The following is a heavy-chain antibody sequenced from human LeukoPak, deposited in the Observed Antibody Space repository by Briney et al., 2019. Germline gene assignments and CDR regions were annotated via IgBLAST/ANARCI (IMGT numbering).Heavy chain of an antibody. V-gene: IGHV3-13*04. D-gene: IGHD6-19*01. CDR1: GFTFSSYD. Sequence: GGSLRLSCAASGFTFSSYDMHWVRRATGKGLEWVSAIGTAGDTYYPGSVKGRFTISRENAKNSLYLQMNSLRAGDTAVYYCAREGGFSSGWYHWYFDLWGRGTLVTVSS. CDR2: IGTAGDT. CDR3: AREGGFSSGWYHWYFDL. J-gene: IGHJ2*01.